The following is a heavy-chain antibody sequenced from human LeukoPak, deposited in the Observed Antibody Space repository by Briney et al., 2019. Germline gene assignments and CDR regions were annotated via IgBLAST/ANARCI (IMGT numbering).Heavy chain of an antibody. J-gene: IGHJ4*02. D-gene: IGHD1-20*01. Sequence: PGGSLRLSCAASGFTFSSYWMSWVRRTPGKGLEWVANIKPDGSEKYYMDSVKGRFTISRDNAKNSVYLQMNSLRVEDTAVYYCASGGYNWNRLDYWGQGTLVTVSS. CDR1: GFTFSSYW. V-gene: IGHV3-7*01. CDR2: IKPDGSEK. CDR3: ASGGYNWNRLDY.